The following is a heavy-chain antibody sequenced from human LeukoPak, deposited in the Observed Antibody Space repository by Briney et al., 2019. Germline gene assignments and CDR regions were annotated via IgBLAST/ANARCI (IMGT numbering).Heavy chain of an antibody. CDR1: GYTFTSYG. V-gene: IGHV1-18*01. CDR2: ISAFNGNT. J-gene: IGHJ5*02. D-gene: IGHD3-3*01. Sequence: ASVKVSCKASGYTFTSYGISWVRQAPGQGLEWMGWISAFNGNTNYAQKLQGRVTMTTDTSTSTAYMELRSLRSDDTAVYYCAREQVNIRFLEWLGHNWFDPWGQGTLVTVSS. CDR3: AREQVNIRFLEWLGHNWFDP.